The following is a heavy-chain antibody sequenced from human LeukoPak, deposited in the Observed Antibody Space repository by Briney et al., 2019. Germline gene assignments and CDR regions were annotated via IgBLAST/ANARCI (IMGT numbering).Heavy chain of an antibody. CDR3: ARESGSYYYYYMDV. CDR2: ISSSSSYI. V-gene: IGHV3-21*01. Sequence: GGSLRLSCAASGFTFSSYSMNWVRQAPGKGLEWVSSISSSSSYIYYADSVKGRFTISRDNAMNSLYLQMNSLRAEDTAVYYCARESGSYYYYYMDVWGKGTTVTVSS. CDR1: GFTFSSYS. J-gene: IGHJ6*03. D-gene: IGHD1-26*01.